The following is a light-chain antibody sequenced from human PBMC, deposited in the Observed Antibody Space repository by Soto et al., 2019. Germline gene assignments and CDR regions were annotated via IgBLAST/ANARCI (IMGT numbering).Light chain of an antibody. CDR2: AAS. J-gene: IGKJ4*01. CDR3: QQSFSTPFT. Sequence: DIPMPQSPSPLSASVGDRVTITVRASQSTRSYLNWYQQKSGKVPKLLIYAASSLQSGVPSRFSGSGSGTDFTLTICSLQPEDIVTYYCQQSFSTPFTFGGGAKVDI. V-gene: IGKV1-39*01. CDR1: QSTRSY.